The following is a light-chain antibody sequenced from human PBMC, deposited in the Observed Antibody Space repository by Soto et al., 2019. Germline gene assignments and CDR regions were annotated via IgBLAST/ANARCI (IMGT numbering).Light chain of an antibody. CDR2: DVS. CDR3: CSYAGSYTYV. J-gene: IGLJ1*01. Sequence: QSVLNQPRPGSGSPGQAGTISCTGNSSYVGGYNYVSWYQQHPGKAPKLMIYDVSKRPSGVPDRFSGSKSGNTASLTISGLQAEDEADYYCCSYAGSYTYVFGTGTKVTGL. V-gene: IGLV2-11*01. CDR1: SSYVGGYNY.